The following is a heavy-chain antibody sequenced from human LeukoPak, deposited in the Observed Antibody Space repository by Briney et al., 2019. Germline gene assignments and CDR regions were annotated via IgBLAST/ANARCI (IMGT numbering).Heavy chain of an antibody. V-gene: IGHV4-61*01. CDR2: IYYSGST. Sequence: PSETLSLTCTVSGGSISSSSYYWGWIRQPPGKGLEWIGYIYYSGSTNYNPSLKSRVTISVDTSKNQFSLKLSSVTAADTAVYYCARDTGTTRWGQGTLVTVSS. J-gene: IGHJ4*02. CDR1: GGSISSSSYY. D-gene: IGHD1-7*01. CDR3: ARDTGTTR.